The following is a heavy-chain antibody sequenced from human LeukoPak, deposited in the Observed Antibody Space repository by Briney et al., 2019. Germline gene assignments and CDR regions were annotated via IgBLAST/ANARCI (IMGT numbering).Heavy chain of an antibody. CDR3: ARDHYDNSGFYRFDY. J-gene: IGHJ4*02. CDR1: GFTVSSKY. V-gene: IGHV3-66*01. CDR2: IYSGGTT. D-gene: IGHD3-22*01. Sequence: GGSLRLSCAASGFTVSSKYMSWVRQAPGKGLEWVSVIYSGGTTYYADSVKGRFTVYRDISKNTLYLQMNSLRAEDTAVYYCARDHYDNSGFYRFDYWGQGNLVTVSS.